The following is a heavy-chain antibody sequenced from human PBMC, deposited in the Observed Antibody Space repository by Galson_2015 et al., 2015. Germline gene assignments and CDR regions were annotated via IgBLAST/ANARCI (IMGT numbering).Heavy chain of an antibody. CDR3: ARDSGTAVGSSELGH. Sequence: SVKVSCKASGYTFTDYYLNWVRQAPGQGLEWMGIINPIGGSAYYAQNFQDRVTMTRDKSTSTVYMELGSLTSEDTAVYYCARDSGTAVGSSELGHWGQGTLVTVSS. D-gene: IGHD3-10*01. V-gene: IGHV1-46*01. J-gene: IGHJ4*02. CDR2: INPIGGSA. CDR1: GYTFTDYY.